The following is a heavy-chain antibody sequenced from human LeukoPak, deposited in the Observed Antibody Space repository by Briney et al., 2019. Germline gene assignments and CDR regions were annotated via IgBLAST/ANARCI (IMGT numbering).Heavy chain of an antibody. J-gene: IGHJ4*02. CDR3: AKGLYDILTGYYNLGDYYFDY. D-gene: IGHD3-9*01. Sequence: GGSLRLSCAASGFTFDDYAMHWVRQAPGKGLEWVSLISGDGGSTYYADSVKGRFTISRVNSKNSLYLQMNSLRTEDTALYYCAKGLYDILTGYYNLGDYYFDYWGQGTLVTVSS. CDR1: GFTFDDYA. CDR2: ISGDGGST. V-gene: IGHV3-43*02.